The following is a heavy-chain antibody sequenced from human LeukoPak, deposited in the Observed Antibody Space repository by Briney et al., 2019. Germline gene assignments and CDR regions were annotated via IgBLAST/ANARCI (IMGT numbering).Heavy chain of an antibody. D-gene: IGHD1-14*01. CDR2: INHSGST. V-gene: IGHV4-34*01. Sequence: SETLSLTCAVYGGSFSGYYWSWIRQPPGKGLEWIGEINHSGSTNYNPSLKSRVTISVDTSKNQFSLKLSSVTAADTAVYYCATEPVALDAFDIWGQGAMVTVSS. CDR3: ATEPVALDAFDI. J-gene: IGHJ3*02. CDR1: GGSFSGYY.